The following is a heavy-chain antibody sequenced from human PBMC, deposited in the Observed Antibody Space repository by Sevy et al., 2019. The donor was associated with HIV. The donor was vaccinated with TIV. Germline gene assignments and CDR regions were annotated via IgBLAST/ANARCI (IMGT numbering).Heavy chain of an antibody. Sequence: GGSLRLSCAASGFTFSSYAMHWVRQAPGKGLEWVAVISYDGSNKYYADSVKGRFTISRDNSKNTLYLQMNSLRAEDTAVYYCARDLRPPRGYCSSTSCRRNYYGMDVWGQGTTVTVSS. D-gene: IGHD2-2*01. V-gene: IGHV3-30-3*01. CDR1: GFTFSSYA. CDR3: ARDLRPPRGYCSSTSCRRNYYGMDV. CDR2: ISYDGSNK. J-gene: IGHJ6*02.